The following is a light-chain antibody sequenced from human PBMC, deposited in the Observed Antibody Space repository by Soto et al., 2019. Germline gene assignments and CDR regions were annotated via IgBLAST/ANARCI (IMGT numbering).Light chain of an antibody. CDR1: QSVSSSY. Sequence: ELVLTQSPGTLSLSPGERATLSCRASQSVSSSYLAWYPQKPGQAPRLLIYEASNRATGIPARFSASGSGTDFTLTISSLEPEDFAVYYCQQRSNTFGQGTRLEIK. V-gene: IGKV3D-20*02. CDR3: QQRSNT. J-gene: IGKJ5*01. CDR2: EAS.